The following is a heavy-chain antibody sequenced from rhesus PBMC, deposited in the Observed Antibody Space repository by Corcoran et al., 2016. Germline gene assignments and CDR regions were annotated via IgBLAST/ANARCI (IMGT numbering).Heavy chain of an antibody. CDR3: ARAPPAANWFFDI. D-gene: IGHD6-25*01. V-gene: IGHV4-173*01. J-gene: IGHJ2*01. CDR1: GGAIISLF. Sequence: QVQLQESGPGLVKHSETLSLTCAVYGGAIISLFLRWTRPNHENGLVWIGSFSAAGGIIDYNPSLNSLVTISIDTSKNQFSLKMTSMIAADTAVYYCARAPPAANWFFDIWGPGTPITISS. CDR2: FSAAGGII.